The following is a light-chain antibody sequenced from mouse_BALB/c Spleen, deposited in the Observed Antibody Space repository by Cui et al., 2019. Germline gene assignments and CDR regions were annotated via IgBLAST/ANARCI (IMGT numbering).Light chain of an antibody. Sequence: DIVMTQSPSSLTAPAGGKVTMSCKSSQSLLNSGNQKNNMTWYQQKPGQPPKLLIYWASTRESGVPDRFTGSGSGTDFTLTISSVQAEDLAVYYCQNDYSYPLTFGAGTKLELK. V-gene: IGKV8-19*01. CDR2: WAS. CDR3: QNDYSYPLT. CDR1: QSLLNSGNQKNN. J-gene: IGKJ5*01.